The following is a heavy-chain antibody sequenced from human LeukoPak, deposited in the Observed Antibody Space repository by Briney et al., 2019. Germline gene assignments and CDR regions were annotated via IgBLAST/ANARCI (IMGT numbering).Heavy chain of an antibody. CDR3: ARDIRYCSSTSCYGWFDP. J-gene: IGHJ5*02. Sequence: ASVKVSCKVSGYTLTELSMHWVRQAPGQGLEWMGWISAYNGNTNYAQKLQGRVTMTTDTSTSTAYMELRSLRSDDTAVYYCARDIRYCSSTSCYGWFDPWGQGTLVTVSS. CDR1: GYTLTELS. CDR2: ISAYNGNT. V-gene: IGHV1-18*01. D-gene: IGHD2-2*01.